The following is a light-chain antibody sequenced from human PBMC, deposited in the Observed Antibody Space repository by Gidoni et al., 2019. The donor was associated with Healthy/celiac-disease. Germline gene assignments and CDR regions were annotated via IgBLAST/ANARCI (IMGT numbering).Light chain of an antibody. Sequence: SYVLTQPPSVSVAPGKTARITCGGNNIGSKSVDWYQQKPGQAPVLVIYYDSDRPSGIPERFSGSNSGNTATLTISRVEAGGEADYYCQVWDSSSDHPGVFGGGTKLTVL. J-gene: IGLJ2*01. CDR1: NIGSKS. V-gene: IGLV3-21*04. CDR3: QVWDSSSDHPGV. CDR2: YDS.